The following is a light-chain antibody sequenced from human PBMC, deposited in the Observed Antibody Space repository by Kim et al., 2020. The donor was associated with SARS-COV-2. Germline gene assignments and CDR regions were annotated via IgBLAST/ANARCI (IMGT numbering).Light chain of an antibody. J-gene: IGLJ2*01. CDR3: QVWDSSSDHHVV. Sequence: SYELTQPPSVSVAPGKTARITCGGNNIGGKSVHWYQQKQGQAPVLVIYYDTDRPSGIPERFSGSNSGNTATLTISRVEAGDEADYYCQVWDSSSDHHVVFGGGTQLTVL. CDR2: YDT. CDR1: NIGGKS. V-gene: IGLV3-21*04.